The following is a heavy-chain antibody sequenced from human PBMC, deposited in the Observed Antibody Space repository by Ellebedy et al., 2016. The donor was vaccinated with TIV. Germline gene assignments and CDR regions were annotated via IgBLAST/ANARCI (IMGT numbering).Heavy chain of an antibody. CDR2: ISSSSSYI. CDR3: ARVGAHGSGSYYLDYYYYYGMDV. J-gene: IGHJ6*02. V-gene: IGHV3-21*01. Sequence: GESLKISXAASGFTFSNYSMNWVRQAPGKGLEWVSSISSSSSYIYYADSVKGRFTISRDNAKNSLYLQMNSLRAEDTAVYYCARVGAHGSGSYYLDYYYYYGMDVWGQGTTVTVSS. D-gene: IGHD3-10*01. CDR1: GFTFSNYS.